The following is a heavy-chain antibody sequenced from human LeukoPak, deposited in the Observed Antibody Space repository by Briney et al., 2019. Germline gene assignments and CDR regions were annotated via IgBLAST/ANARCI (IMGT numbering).Heavy chain of an antibody. V-gene: IGHV3-53*01. D-gene: IGHD2-2*01. J-gene: IGHJ5*02. CDR1: GFTVSSNY. CDR3: ARESASRGFFDP. CDR2: IYSGGST. Sequence: GSLRLSCAASGFTVSSNYMSWVRQAPGKGLEWVSIIYSGGSTYYSDSVKGRFTISRDNSKNTLYLQMNSLRAEDTAVYYCARESASRGFFDPWGQGTLVTVSS.